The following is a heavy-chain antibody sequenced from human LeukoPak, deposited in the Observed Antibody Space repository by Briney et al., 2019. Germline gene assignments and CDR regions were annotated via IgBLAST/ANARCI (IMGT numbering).Heavy chain of an antibody. CDR2: IYTSGST. J-gene: IGHJ4*02. CDR1: GGSISSGSYY. CDR3: ARLIAAAGILFWDY. V-gene: IGHV4-61*02. D-gene: IGHD6-13*01. Sequence: SQTLSLTCTVSGGSISSGSYYWSWIRQPAGKGLEWIGRIYTSGSTNYNPSLKSRVTISVDTSKNQFSLKLSSVTAADTAVYYCARLIAAAGILFWDYWGRGTLVTVSS.